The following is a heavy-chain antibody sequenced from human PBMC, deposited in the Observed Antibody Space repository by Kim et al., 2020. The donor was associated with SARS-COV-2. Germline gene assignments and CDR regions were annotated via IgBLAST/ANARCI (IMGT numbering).Heavy chain of an antibody. CDR1: GFTFSSYW. Sequence: GGSLRLSCAASGFTFSSYWMHWVRQAPGKGLEWVSRINGDGSSTSYADSVKGRFTFSRDNSKYTLYLQMNSLRAEDTAVYYCARDLVGATILDYWGQGTLVTVSS. D-gene: IGHD1-26*01. CDR2: INGDGSST. V-gene: IGHV3-74*01. J-gene: IGHJ4*02. CDR3: ARDLVGATILDY.